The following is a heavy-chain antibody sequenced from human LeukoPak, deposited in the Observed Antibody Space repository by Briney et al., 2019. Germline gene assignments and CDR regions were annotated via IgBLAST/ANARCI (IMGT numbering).Heavy chain of an antibody. V-gene: IGHV3-15*01. Sequence: GGSLRLSCAASGFTFSTYAMSWVRQAPGKGLEWVGRIKSKTDGGTTDYAAPVKGRFTISRDDSKNTLYLQMNSLKTEDTAVYYCTTDWPTRYCSSTSCHFADVWGQGTTVTVSS. CDR1: GFTFSTYA. J-gene: IGHJ6*02. CDR2: IKSKTDGGTT. D-gene: IGHD2-2*01. CDR3: TTDWPTRYCSSTSCHFADV.